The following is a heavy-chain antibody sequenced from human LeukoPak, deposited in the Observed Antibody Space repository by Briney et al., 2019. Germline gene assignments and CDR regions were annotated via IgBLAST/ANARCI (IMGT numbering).Heavy chain of an antibody. D-gene: IGHD1-26*01. CDR1: GGAISPYY. V-gene: IGHV4-4*07. CDR3: ARVSVSGTYDY. CDR2: IYSSGST. Sequence: SETLSLTCTVSGGAISPYYWSWIRQPGGKGLEWIGRIYSSGSTNYNPSLKNRVTMSVDTSKNQFSLKLTSVTAADTAVCYCARVSVSGTYDYWGQGTLVTVSS. J-gene: IGHJ4*02.